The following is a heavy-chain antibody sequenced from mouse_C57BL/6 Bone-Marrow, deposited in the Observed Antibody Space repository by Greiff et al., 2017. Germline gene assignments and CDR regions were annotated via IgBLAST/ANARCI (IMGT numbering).Heavy chain of an antibody. Sequence: QVQLKQSGAELVRPGASVTLSCKASGYTFTDYEMHWVKQTPVHGLEWIGAIDPETGGTAYNQKFKGKAILTADKSSSTAYMELRSLTSEDSAVYYCTRLTNWDWYFDVWGTGTTVTVSS. CDR2: IDPETGGT. CDR3: TRLTNWDWYFDV. CDR1: GYTFTDYE. V-gene: IGHV1-15*01. D-gene: IGHD4-1*01. J-gene: IGHJ1*03.